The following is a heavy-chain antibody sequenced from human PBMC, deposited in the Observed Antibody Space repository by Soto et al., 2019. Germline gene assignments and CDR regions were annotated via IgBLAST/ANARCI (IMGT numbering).Heavy chain of an antibody. J-gene: IGHJ4*02. Sequence: SETLSLTCTVSGEAISDYYWSWIRQPPGKGLEWIGYVYNSGRTSYNPSLKSRVTILVDTSKNQFSLRLSSVTAADTAIYFCARENYGSGSYYNSGFFDSWGQGTLVTVSS. CDR2: VYNSGRT. CDR1: GEAISDYY. V-gene: IGHV4-59*01. D-gene: IGHD3-10*01. CDR3: ARENYGSGSYYNSGFFDS.